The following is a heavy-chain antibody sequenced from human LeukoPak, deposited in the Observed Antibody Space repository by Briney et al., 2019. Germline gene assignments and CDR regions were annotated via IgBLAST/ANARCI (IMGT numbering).Heavy chain of an antibody. V-gene: IGHV1-69*13. J-gene: IGHJ4*02. CDR2: IIPIFGTA. Sequence: SVKVSCKTFGYTFTGYYMHWVRQAPGQGLEWMGGIIPIFGTANYAQKFQGRVTITADESTSTAYMELSSLRSEDTAVYYCARDTYDSSGYYSTYYFDYWGQGTLVTVSS. CDR3: ARDTYDSSGYYSTYYFDY. CDR1: GYTFTGYY. D-gene: IGHD3-22*01.